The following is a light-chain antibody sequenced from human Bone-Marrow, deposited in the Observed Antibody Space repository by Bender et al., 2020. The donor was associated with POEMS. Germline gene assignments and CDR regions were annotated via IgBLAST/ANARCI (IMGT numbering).Light chain of an antibody. Sequence: QSALTQPASVSASPGQSVTISCNGTSSDVGSYNLVSWYQQHPGKAPKLIIYEVRKRPSGISNRFSGSKSGNTASLTISGLQADDEADYHCYSYGLSSPRIFGAGTKLTVL. CDR2: EVR. CDR1: SSDVGSYNL. CDR3: YSYGLSSPRI. J-gene: IGLJ2*01. V-gene: IGLV2-23*02.